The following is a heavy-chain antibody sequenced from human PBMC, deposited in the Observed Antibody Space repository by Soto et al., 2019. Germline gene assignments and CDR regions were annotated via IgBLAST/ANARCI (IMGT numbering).Heavy chain of an antibody. CDR1: GFTFSSYA. CDR3: AKDPIRGTTFFGWFDP. D-gene: IGHD3-3*01. CDR2: ISGSGGST. J-gene: IGHJ5*02. V-gene: IGHV3-23*01. Sequence: EVQLLESGGGLVQPGGSLRLSCAASGFTFSSYAMSWVRQAPGKGLEWVSAISGSGGSTYYADSVKGRFTISRDSSKNTLYLQMNSLRAEDTAVYYCAKDPIRGTTFFGWFDPWGQGTLVTVSS.